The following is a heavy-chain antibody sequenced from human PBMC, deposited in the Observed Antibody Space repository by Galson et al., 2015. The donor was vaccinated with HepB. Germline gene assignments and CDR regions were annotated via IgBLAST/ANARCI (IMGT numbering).Heavy chain of an antibody. J-gene: IGHJ4*02. CDR3: AKAPVGYYYDSRGFYTYFFDY. V-gene: IGHV3-23*01. CDR1: GFTFRSYA. D-gene: IGHD3-22*01. CDR2: ISAGGGST. Sequence: SLRLSCAASGFTFRSYAMSWVRQTPRKGLEWVSGISAGGGSTYYADSVKGRFTISREDSKNTLYLQMNGLRVEDTAIYYCAKAPVGYYYDSRGFYTYFFDYWGQG.